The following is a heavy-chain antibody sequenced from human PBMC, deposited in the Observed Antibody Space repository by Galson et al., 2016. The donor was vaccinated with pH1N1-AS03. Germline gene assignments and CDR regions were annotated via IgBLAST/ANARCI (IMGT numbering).Heavy chain of an antibody. V-gene: IGHV3-23*01. CDR2: INARGDDT. CDR1: GFIFSTFA. Sequence: SLRLSCAGSGFIFSTFAMSWVRQAQGKGLEWVSSINARGDDTYYADSVKGRFTISRDTSKNTLYLQINSLRVKDTAVYYCTRGSGSGWYGSYYDYWGQGTLVPVSS. D-gene: IGHD6-19*01. CDR3: TRGSGSGWYGSYYDY. J-gene: IGHJ4*02.